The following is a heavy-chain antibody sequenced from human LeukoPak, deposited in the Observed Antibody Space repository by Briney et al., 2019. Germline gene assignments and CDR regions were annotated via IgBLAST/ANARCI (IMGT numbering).Heavy chain of an antibody. D-gene: IGHD3-16*02. J-gene: IGHJ4*02. CDR3: ARALEGNDRPLDS. Sequence: PGGSLRLSCAASGFTFSDHDMHWVRQATGKGLEWVSGIDTAGDTYYPGSVKGRFTISREDAKNSLYLQMNNLRPEDTAVYYCARALEGNDRPLDSWGQGTLVTVSS. CDR2: IDTAGDT. V-gene: IGHV3-13*01. CDR1: GFTFSDHD.